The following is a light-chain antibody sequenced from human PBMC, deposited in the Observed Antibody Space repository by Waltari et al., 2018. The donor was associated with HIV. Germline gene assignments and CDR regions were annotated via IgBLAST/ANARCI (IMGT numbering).Light chain of an antibody. CDR2: KDN. CDR3: QSADSSGALGV. Sequence: YELTQPLSLPVSPGQPARITCSGHPLPDQFAHWYQPRPGQAPILLIFKDNKRPAGIPERFSGSSSGTTVTLTISGVQAEDEADYYCQSADSSGALGVFGGGTKLTVL. J-gene: IGLJ2*01. V-gene: IGLV3-25*03. CDR1: PLPDQF.